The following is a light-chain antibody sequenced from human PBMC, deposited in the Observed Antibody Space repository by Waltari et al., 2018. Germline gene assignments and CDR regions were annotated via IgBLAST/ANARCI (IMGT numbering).Light chain of an antibody. CDR1: QSLFSTSNSKTY. V-gene: IGKV4-1*01. Sequence: DIVMTQSPDFLAVSLGERATINCKPSQSLFSTSNSKTYISWYQQKPGQPPKLLIYWASTRGSGVPDRFSGSGSGTDFTLTISSLQAEDVAVYYCHHYYIPPLTFGQGTRLEIK. CDR3: HHYYIPPLT. J-gene: IGKJ5*01. CDR2: WAS.